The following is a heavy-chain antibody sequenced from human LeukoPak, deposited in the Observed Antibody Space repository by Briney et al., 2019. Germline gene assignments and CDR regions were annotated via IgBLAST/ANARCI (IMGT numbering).Heavy chain of an antibody. V-gene: IGHV3-33*01. CDR1: GFTFSSYG. D-gene: IGHD2-2*01. CDR3: ARRLVTAGITDFFDS. J-gene: IGHJ4*02. Sequence: SGGSLRLSCAASGFTFSSYGIHWVRQAPGKGLEWVPDIWYDGSNKFYADSVKGRFTISRDNSKSTLYLQMNGLTAEDTALYYCARRLVTAGITDFFDSWGQGTLVSVSS. CDR2: IWYDGSNK.